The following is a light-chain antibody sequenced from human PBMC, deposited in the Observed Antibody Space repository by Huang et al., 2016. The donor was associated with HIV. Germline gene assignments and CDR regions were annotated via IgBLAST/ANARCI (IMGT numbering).Light chain of an antibody. V-gene: IGKV3-15*01. J-gene: IGKJ1*01. CDR2: GAS. Sequence: EIVMTQSPATLSVSPGERVTLSCRASQSISTNLAWHQQKPGQSPLLLIYGASTRATGIPAMFSGSGSGTEFTRTISSLQSEDFAVYYCQQYNNWPVTFGQGTKVDIK. CDR3: QQYNNWPVT. CDR1: QSISTN.